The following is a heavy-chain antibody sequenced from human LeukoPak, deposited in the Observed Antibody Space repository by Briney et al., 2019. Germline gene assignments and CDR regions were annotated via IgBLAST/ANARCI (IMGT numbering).Heavy chain of an antibody. CDR3: ARGVYSSSWFDWSGAFDI. D-gene: IGHD6-13*01. CDR2: MNPNSGNT. Sequence: ASVKVSCKASGYTFTSYDINGVRQATGQELEWMGWMNPNSGNTGYAQKFQGRVTMTRNTSISTAYMELSSLRSEDTAVYYSARGVYSSSWFDWSGAFDIWGQGTMVTVSS. V-gene: IGHV1-8*01. J-gene: IGHJ3*02. CDR1: GYTFTSYD.